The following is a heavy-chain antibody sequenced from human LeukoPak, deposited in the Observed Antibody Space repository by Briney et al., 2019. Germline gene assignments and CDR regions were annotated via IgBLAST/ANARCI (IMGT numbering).Heavy chain of an antibody. CDR2: INHSGST. CDR1: GGSFSGYY. V-gene: IGHV4-34*01. Sequence: SETLSLTCAVYGGSFSGYYWSWTRQPPGKGLEWIGEINHSGSTNYNPSLKGRVTISVDTSKNQFSLKLSSVTAADTAVYYCARGGDTAAVNSNWFDPWGQGTLVTVSS. D-gene: IGHD3-16*01. CDR3: ARGGDTAAVNSNWFDP. J-gene: IGHJ5*02.